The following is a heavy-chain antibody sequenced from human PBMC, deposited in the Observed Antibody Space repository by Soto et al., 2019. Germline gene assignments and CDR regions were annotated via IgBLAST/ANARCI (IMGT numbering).Heavy chain of an antibody. V-gene: IGHV3-23*01. Sequence: GGSLRLSCAASGFTFSNYAMTWVRQAPGKGLEWVSAIIGSGGSTYYADSVKGRFTISRDNSKNTLYLQMSSLRAEDTAVYYCAKMFCSGGSCYSIDYWGPGTLVTVSS. CDR3: AKMFCSGGSCYSIDY. D-gene: IGHD2-15*01. CDR1: GFTFSNYA. CDR2: IIGSGGST. J-gene: IGHJ4*02.